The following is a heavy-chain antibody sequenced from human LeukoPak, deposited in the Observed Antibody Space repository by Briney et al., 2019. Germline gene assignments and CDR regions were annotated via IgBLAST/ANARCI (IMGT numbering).Heavy chain of an antibody. J-gene: IGHJ4*02. Sequence: GGSLRLFCAASGLTDGSSYMSWVRQAPGKGLEWVSIIYNDGSTYYADSMKGRFTISRDNSKNTLYLQMNSLRAEDTAEYYCANFLVGAGHFDYWGQGTLVTVSS. CDR3: ANFLVGAGHFDY. D-gene: IGHD1-26*01. CDR2: IYNDGST. V-gene: IGHV3-53*01. CDR1: GLTDGSSY.